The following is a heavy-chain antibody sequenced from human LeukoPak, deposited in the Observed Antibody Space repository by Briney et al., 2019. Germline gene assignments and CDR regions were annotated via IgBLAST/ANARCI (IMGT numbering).Heavy chain of an antibody. CDR2: IYTSGST. J-gene: IGHJ4*02. V-gene: IGHV4-61*02. Sequence: SQTLSLTCTVSGGSISSGSYYWSWIRQPAGKGLEWIGRIYTSGSTNYNPSLKSRVTISVDTSKNQFSLKLSSVTAADTAVYYCARGSSGWYFDYWGQGTLVTVSS. CDR1: GGSISSGSYY. D-gene: IGHD6-19*01. CDR3: ARGSSGWYFDY.